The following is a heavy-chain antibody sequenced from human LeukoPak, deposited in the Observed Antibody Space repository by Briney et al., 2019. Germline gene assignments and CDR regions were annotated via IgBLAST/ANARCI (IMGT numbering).Heavy chain of an antibody. J-gene: IGHJ4*02. Sequence: GGSQRLSCAGSGFTFSNYSINWVRQAPGKGLEWVSLIYSGGDTYYADSVKGRFTISRDNSKNTLYLQMNSLRAEDTAAYYCARDSSGWYDLGYWGQGTLVTVSS. CDR2: IYSGGDT. D-gene: IGHD6-19*01. CDR1: GFTFSNYS. V-gene: IGHV3-53*01. CDR3: ARDSSGWYDLGY.